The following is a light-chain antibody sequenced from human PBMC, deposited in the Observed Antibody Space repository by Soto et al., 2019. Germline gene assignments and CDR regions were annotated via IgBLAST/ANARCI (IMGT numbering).Light chain of an antibody. CDR1: SSNIGSNY. V-gene: IGLV1-47*01. Sequence: QSVLTQPPSASGTPGQRVTISCSGSSSNIGSNYVFWYQHLPGTAPKLLIYRNNQRPPGVPARFSGSKSGTSASLAISGLRSEDETAYYCAAWDDSLSGVVFGGGTKLTVL. CDR3: AAWDDSLSGVV. J-gene: IGLJ2*01. CDR2: RNN.